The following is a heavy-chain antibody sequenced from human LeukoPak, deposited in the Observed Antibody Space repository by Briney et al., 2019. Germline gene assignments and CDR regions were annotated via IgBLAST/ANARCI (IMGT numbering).Heavy chain of an antibody. V-gene: IGHV3-21*04. J-gene: IGHJ4*02. D-gene: IGHD1-26*01. Sequence: PGGSLRLSCAASRFTFSTYSMNWVRQAPGKGLEWVSSIDSTSTYIYYADSVKGRFTISRDNAKNSLYLQMDSLRAEDTAVYYCARDSLVGSTTPVLDYWGQGTLVTVSS. CDR3: ARDSLVGSTTPVLDY. CDR2: IDSTSTYI. CDR1: RFTFSTYS.